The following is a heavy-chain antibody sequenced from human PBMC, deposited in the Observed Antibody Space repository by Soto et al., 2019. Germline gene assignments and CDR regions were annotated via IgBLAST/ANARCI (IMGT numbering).Heavy chain of an antibody. CDR1: GFTFSNYG. Sequence: QVQLVESGRGVVQPGRSLRLSCAASGFTFSNYGMHWVRQAPGKGVEWVAVIWNDGTNKYYVDSVRGRFTISRDDSKNTLYLEMNSLRAEGTGVYYCAKDMAAAAHQGDAFDIWGLGTMVSVSA. D-gene: IGHD6-13*01. CDR2: IWNDGTNK. CDR3: AKDMAAAAHQGDAFDI. V-gene: IGHV3-33*03. J-gene: IGHJ3*02.